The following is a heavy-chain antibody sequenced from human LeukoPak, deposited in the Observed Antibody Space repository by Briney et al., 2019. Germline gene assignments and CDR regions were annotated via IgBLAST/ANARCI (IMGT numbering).Heavy chain of an antibody. CDR3: ARDRVVARSDY. Sequence: SETLSLTCAVYGGSFSGYYWSWIRQPPGKGLEWIGEINHSGSTNYNPSLKSRVTISVDTSKNQFSLKLSSVTAADTAVYYCARDRVVARSDYWGQGTLVTVSS. V-gene: IGHV4-34*01. D-gene: IGHD5-12*01. J-gene: IGHJ4*02. CDR2: INHSGST. CDR1: GGSFSGYY.